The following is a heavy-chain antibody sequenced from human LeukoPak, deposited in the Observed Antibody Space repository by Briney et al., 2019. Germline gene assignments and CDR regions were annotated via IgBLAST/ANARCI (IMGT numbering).Heavy chain of an antibody. CDR3: AKDGRYCSSTSCYSS. Sequence: PGGSLRLSCAASGFTFSSYAMSWVRQAPGKGLEWVSAISGSGGSTYYADSVMGRFTISRDNSKNTLYLQMNSLRAEDTAVYYCAKDGRYCSSTSCYSSWGQGTLVTVSS. V-gene: IGHV3-23*01. CDR1: GFTFSSYA. J-gene: IGHJ4*02. CDR2: ISGSGGST. D-gene: IGHD2-2*01.